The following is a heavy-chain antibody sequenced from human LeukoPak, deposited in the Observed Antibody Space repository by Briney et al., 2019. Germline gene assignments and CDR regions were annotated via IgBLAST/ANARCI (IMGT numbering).Heavy chain of an antibody. V-gene: IGHV3-23*01. J-gene: IGHJ4*02. CDR3: AKDYDILTGYYWGSDY. D-gene: IGHD3-9*01. CDR1: GFTFSSYA. CDR2: ISGSGGST. Sequence: GGSLRLSCAASGFTFSSYAMSWVRQAPGKGLEWVSAISGSGGSTYYADSVKDRFTISRDDSKNTLYLQMNSLRAEDTAVYYCAKDYDILTGYYWGSDYWGQGTLVTVSS.